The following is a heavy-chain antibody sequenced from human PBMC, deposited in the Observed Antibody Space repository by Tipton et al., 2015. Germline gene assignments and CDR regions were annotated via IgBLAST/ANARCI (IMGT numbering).Heavy chain of an antibody. CDR2: VFVPGST. Sequence: TLSLTCSVSGASVSSGFYYWTWIRQPPGKGLEWIGYVFVPGSTNFNPSLRSRVTISVDTSKNQFSLKLSSVITADTGVYYCARVHRYCSGGSCYLHDYWGQGTLVTVSS. CDR3: ARVHRYCSGGSCYLHDY. J-gene: IGHJ4*02. CDR1: GASVSSGFYY. V-gene: IGHV4-61*01. D-gene: IGHD2-15*01.